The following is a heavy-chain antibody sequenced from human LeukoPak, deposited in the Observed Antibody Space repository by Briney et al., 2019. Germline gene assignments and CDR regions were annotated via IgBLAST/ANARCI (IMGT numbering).Heavy chain of an antibody. Sequence: GGSLRLSCTASGLSFSSSAMSWVRQAPGKGLEWVSAISGTGGSTYYADSVKGRFTISRDNSKNTVYLQMNGLRAEDTAVYYCANGTGYFEFWGQGTLVTVSS. CDR3: ANGTGYFEF. CDR2: ISGTGGST. J-gene: IGHJ4*02. V-gene: IGHV3-23*01. D-gene: IGHD3-9*01. CDR1: GLSFSSSA.